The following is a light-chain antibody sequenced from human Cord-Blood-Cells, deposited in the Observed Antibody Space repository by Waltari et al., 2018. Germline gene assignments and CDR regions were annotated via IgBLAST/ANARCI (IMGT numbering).Light chain of an antibody. Sequence: QSALTQPRSVSGSPQQSVTISCTGTCSDVGGYNFVSWYQQHPGKAPKLMIYDVSKRPSGVPDRFSGSKSGNTASLTISGLQAEDEADYYCCSYAGSYTWVFGGGTKLTVL. CDR3: CSYAGSYTWV. CDR1: CSDVGGYNF. CDR2: DVS. J-gene: IGLJ2*01. V-gene: IGLV2-11*01.